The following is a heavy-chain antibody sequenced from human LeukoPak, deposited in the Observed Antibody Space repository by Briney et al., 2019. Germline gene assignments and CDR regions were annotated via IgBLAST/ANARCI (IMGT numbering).Heavy chain of an antibody. D-gene: IGHD6-13*01. J-gene: IGHJ4*02. V-gene: IGHV1-18*01. CDR3: ARASGKPNLSSHWYGGLGD. CDR1: GYIFVSYG. Sequence: ASVTVSCKASGYIFVSYGISWVRQAPGQGLEWMGWISAYNGNTNYAQKVQGRVTMTRDTSTSTAYMELRSLRSDDTAVYYCARASGKPNLSSHWYGGLGDWGPGTLVTVSS. CDR2: ISAYNGNT.